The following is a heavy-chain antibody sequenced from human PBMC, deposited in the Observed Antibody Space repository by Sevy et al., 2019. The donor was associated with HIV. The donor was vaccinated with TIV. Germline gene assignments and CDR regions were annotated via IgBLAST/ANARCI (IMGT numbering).Heavy chain of an antibody. V-gene: IGHV1-18*01. D-gene: IGHD2-8*02. J-gene: IGHJ4*02. Sequence: ASVKVSCKTSGYTFTSYRITWVRQAPGQGLEWMGWISAHNGDTNYAQKLQGRVTMISETSTSTAYMVLRSLRSDDTAIYYCARAYCSGGNCYSLAYWGQGTLVTVSS. CDR3: ARAYCSGGNCYSLAY. CDR1: GYTFTSYR. CDR2: ISAHNGDT.